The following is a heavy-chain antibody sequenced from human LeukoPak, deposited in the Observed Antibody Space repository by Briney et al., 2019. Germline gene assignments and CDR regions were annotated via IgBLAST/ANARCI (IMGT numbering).Heavy chain of an antibody. CDR1: GFTFSTYS. CDR2: ITSSSSYM. D-gene: IGHD3-10*01. Sequence: GGSLRLPCAASGFTFSTYSMNWVRQAPGKGLEWVSSITSSSSYMYYADSVKGRFTISRDNAKNSLYLQMSSLRAEDTAVYYCARDSYYYGSGSYLFDYWGQGTLVTVSS. J-gene: IGHJ4*02. V-gene: IGHV3-21*01. CDR3: ARDSYYYGSGSYLFDY.